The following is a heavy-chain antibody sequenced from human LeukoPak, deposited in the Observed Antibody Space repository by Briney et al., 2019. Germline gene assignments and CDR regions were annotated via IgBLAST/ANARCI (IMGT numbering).Heavy chain of an antibody. V-gene: IGHV3-21*01. CDR1: GFTFSSYT. D-gene: IGHD1-26*01. J-gene: IGHJ4*02. Sequence: TGESLRLSCAASGFTFSSYTMTWVRQAPGKGLEWVSSISRSGDYIFYADSVRGRFTISRDNAKNSLYLQMTSLSAEDTAVYYCAKDRLVGGSDRHPLDYRGQGTLVTVSS. CDR2: ISRSGDYI. CDR3: AKDRLVGGSDRHPLDY.